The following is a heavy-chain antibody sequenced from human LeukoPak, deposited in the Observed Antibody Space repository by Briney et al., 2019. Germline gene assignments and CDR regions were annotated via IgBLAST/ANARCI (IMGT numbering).Heavy chain of an antibody. Sequence: SETLSHTCTVSGGSISAYYWSWIRQPPGKGLEWIGYIHYSGTTNYYPSLKSRVTIALDTSKNQFSLKLNSVTAADTAVYYCARFGTSSSRFFDQWGQGTLVTVSS. CDR1: GGSISAYY. CDR3: ARFGTSSSRFFDQ. J-gene: IGHJ4*02. D-gene: IGHD6-6*01. CDR2: IHYSGTT. V-gene: IGHV4-59*01.